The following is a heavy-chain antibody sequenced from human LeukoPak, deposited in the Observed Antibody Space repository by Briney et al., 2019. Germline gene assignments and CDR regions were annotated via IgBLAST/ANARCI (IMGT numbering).Heavy chain of an antibody. V-gene: IGHV3-23*01. CDR1: GFTFSSYA. J-gene: IGHJ3*02. D-gene: IGHD3-10*01. CDR2: ISGSGGST. CDR3: AKEYIWFGELSTGAFDI. Sequence: GGSLRLSCAASGFTFSSYAMSWVRQAPGKGLEWVSAISGSGGSTYYADSVKGRFTISRDNSKNTLYLQMNSLRAEDTAVYYCAKEYIWFGELSTGAFDIWGQGTMVTVSS.